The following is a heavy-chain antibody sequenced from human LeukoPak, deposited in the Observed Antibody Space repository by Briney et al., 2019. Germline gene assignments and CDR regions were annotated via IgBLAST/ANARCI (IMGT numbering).Heavy chain of an antibody. CDR1: GGSISSYY. Sequence: SETLSLTCTVSGGSISSYYWSRIRQPPGKGLEWIGYIYYSGSTNYNPSLKSRVTISVDTSKNQFSLKLSSVTAADTAVYYCARSWGIAVAGRGWFDPWGQGTLVTVSS. CDR3: ARSWGIAVAGRGWFDP. CDR2: IYYSGST. V-gene: IGHV4-59*01. D-gene: IGHD6-19*01. J-gene: IGHJ5*02.